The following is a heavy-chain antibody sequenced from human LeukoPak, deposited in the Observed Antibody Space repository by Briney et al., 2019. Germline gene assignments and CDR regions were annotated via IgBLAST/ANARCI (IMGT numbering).Heavy chain of an antibody. D-gene: IGHD6-13*01. Sequence: SETLSLTCAVYGGSFSDYYWSWISQPPGKGLEWIGEINDSGSTKYNPSLKSRVTISIDTSKNQFSLNLSSVTAADTAVYYCARFSSIAAAFDYWGLGTLVTVSS. CDR1: GGSFSDYY. CDR3: ARFSSIAAAFDY. J-gene: IGHJ4*02. CDR2: INDSGST. V-gene: IGHV4-34*01.